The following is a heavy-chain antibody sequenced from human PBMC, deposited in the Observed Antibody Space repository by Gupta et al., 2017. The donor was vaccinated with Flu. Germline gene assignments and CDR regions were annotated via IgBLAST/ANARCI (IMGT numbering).Heavy chain of an antibody. J-gene: IGHJ4*02. Sequence: EVQLLESGGTLVQPGGSLRLSCATSGFTFSSYWMHWVRQGPGKGLVWVSRINGPASSTSYADSVKGRFTVSRDNARNTVYLQMNSLRPDDTAVYYCARGGSGYDWGGYWGQGTLVTGSS. CDR1: GFTFSSYW. CDR2: INGPASST. CDR3: ARGGSGYDWGGY. V-gene: IGHV3-74*01. D-gene: IGHD5-12*01.